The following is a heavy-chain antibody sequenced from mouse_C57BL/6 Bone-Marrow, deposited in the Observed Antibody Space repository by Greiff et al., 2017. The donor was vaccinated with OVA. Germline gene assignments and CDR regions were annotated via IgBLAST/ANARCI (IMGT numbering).Heavy chain of an antibody. CDR3: ALSGSSFYYAMDY. D-gene: IGHD1-1*01. CDR1: GYTFTSYW. V-gene: IGHV1-50*01. J-gene: IGHJ4*01. CDR2: IDPSDSYT. Sequence: QVQLQQPGAELVKPGASVKLSCKASGYTFTSYWMQWVKQRPGQGLAWIGEIDPSDSYTNYNQKFKGKATLTVDTSSSTAYMQLSSLTSEDSAVDYCALSGSSFYYAMDYWGQGTSVTVSS.